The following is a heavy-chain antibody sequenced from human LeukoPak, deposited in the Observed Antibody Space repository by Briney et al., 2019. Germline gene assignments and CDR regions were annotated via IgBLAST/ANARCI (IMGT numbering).Heavy chain of an antibody. V-gene: IGHV3-7*01. Sequence: GGSLRLSCEASGFSFSNYWMNWVRQAPGKGLEWVANIKTDGSEKYYVDSVTGRFTISRDNAKNSLYLQMNSLRAEDTAMYYCGGGGSHDACDVWGRGTMVTVSS. CDR1: GFSFSNYW. CDR2: IKTDGSEK. CDR3: GGGGSHDACDV. J-gene: IGHJ3*01. D-gene: IGHD1-26*01.